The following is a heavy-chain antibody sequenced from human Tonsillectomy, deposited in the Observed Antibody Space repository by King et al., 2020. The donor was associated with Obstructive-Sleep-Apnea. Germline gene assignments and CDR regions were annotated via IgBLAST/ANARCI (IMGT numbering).Heavy chain of an antibody. D-gene: IGHD2-21*02. CDR3: ARAPVCCRGGDCYFRNWFDP. Sequence: QLQESGPGLVKPSETLSLTCTVSGDSITNSSFYWGWIRQPPGKGLEWIGAFYYSGNTYYNPSLKSRLAISVDTSKNQFSLKLNAVTAADTAVYYCARAPVCCRGGDCYFRNWFDPWGQGTLVTVSS. CDR1: GDSITNSSFY. V-gene: IGHV4-39*07. J-gene: IGHJ5*02. CDR2: FYYSGNT.